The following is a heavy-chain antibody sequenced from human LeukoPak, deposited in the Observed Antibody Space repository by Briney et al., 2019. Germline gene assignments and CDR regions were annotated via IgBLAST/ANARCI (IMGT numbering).Heavy chain of an antibody. CDR2: IYSGGST. D-gene: IGHD5-24*01. CDR1: GFTVSSNY. Sequence: GGSLRLSCAASGFTVSSNYMSWVRQAPGKGLEWVSVIYSGGSTYYADSVKGRFTISRDNSKNTLYLQMNSLRAEDTAVYYCARHVEPYYYYAMDVWGQGTTVTVS. V-gene: IGHV3-53*01. J-gene: IGHJ6*02. CDR3: ARHVEPYYYYAMDV.